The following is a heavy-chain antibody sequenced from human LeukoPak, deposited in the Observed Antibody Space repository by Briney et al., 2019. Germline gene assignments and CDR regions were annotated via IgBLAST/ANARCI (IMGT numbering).Heavy chain of an antibody. J-gene: IGHJ4*02. CDR2: IYYSGST. D-gene: IGHD6-6*01. V-gene: IGHV4-39*07. Sequence: SETLSLTCTVSGGSISSSSYYWGWIRQPPGKGLEWIGTIYYSGSTYYNPSLKSRVTISVDTSKNQFSLKLSSVTVADTALYYCARLPGSSVLSYYFDYWGQGTLVTVSS. CDR3: ARLPGSSVLSYYFDY. CDR1: GGSISSSSYY.